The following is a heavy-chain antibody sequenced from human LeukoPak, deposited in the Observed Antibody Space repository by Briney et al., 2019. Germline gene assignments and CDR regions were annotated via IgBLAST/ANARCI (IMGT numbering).Heavy chain of an antibody. CDR2: IYYSGST. D-gene: IGHD3-10*01. V-gene: IGHV4-59*01. CDR3: ARRQRFGEFPFDY. J-gene: IGHJ4*02. CDR1: GGSISSYY. Sequence: SETLSLTCTVSGGSISSYYWSWIRQPPGKGLEWIGYIYYSGSTNYNPSLKSRVTISVDTSKNQFSLKLSSVTAADTAMYYCARRQRFGEFPFDYWGQGTLVTVSS.